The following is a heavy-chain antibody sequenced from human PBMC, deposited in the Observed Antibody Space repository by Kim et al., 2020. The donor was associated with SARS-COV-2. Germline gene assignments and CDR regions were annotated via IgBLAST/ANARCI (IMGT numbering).Heavy chain of an antibody. Sequence: SETLSRTCTVSGGSISSGGYYWSWIRQHPGKGLEWIGYIYYSGSTYYNPSLKSRVTISVDTSKNQFSLKLSSVTAADTAVYYCARYSQGPSGRITMVRGVIISAFDIWGQGTMVTVSS. CDR2: IYYSGST. V-gene: IGHV4-31*03. CDR3: ARYSQGPSGRITMVRGVIISAFDI. J-gene: IGHJ3*02. CDR1: GGSISSGGYY. D-gene: IGHD3-10*01.